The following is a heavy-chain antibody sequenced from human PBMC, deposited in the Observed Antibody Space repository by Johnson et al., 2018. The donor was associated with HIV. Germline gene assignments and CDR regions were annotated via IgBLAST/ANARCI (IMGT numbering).Heavy chain of an antibody. D-gene: IGHD6-6*01. CDR2: ASYDGSNE. V-gene: IGHV3-30*18. Sequence: VQLVESGGGVVQPGRSLRLSCAASGIRLRSYVMHWVRQAPGTGLEWVAGASYDGSNEYYADSVKGRFTISRDNSKNTLYLQMNSLRAEDTAVYYCAKGTLYSSSSRAFDIWGQGTMVTVSS. CDR1: GIRLRSYV. CDR3: AKGTLYSSSSRAFDI. J-gene: IGHJ3*02.